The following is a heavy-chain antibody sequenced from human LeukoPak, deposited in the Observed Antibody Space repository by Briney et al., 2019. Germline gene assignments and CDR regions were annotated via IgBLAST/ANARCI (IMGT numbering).Heavy chain of an antibody. V-gene: IGHV3-9*01. CDR2: ISWNSGNI. CDR3: AKGYYDSSGYLPHDAFDI. CDR1: GFSFDDYG. Sequence: GGSLRLSCVASGFSFDDYGMFWVRQTPGKGLEWVSGISWNSGNIGYADSVKGRFTISRDNSKNTLYLQMNSLRAEDTAVYYCAKGYYDSSGYLPHDAFDIWGQGTMVTVSS. D-gene: IGHD3-22*01. J-gene: IGHJ3*02.